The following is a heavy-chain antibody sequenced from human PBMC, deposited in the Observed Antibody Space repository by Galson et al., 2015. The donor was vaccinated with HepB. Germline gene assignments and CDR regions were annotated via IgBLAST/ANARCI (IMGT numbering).Heavy chain of an antibody. CDR2: IYYSGST. CDR3: ARTQGWFDP. CDR1: GGSISSYY. J-gene: IGHJ5*02. Sequence: SETLSLTCTVSGGSISSYYWSWIRQPPGKGLEWIGYIYYSGSTNYNPSLKSRVTISVDTSKNQFSLKLSSVTAADTAVYYCARTQGWFDPWGQGTLVTVSS. V-gene: IGHV4-59*01.